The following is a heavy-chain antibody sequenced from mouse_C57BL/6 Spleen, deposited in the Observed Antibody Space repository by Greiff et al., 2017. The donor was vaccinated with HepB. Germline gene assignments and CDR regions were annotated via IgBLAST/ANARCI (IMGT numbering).Heavy chain of an antibody. V-gene: IGHV5-17*01. CDR3: ARMLTGTGYFDY. D-gene: IGHD4-1*01. J-gene: IGHJ2*01. CDR1: GFTFSDYG. CDR2: ISSGSSTI. Sequence: EVQLVESGGGLVKPGGSLKLSCAASGFTFSDYGMHWVRQAPEKGLEWVAYISSGSSTIYYADTVKGRFTISRDNAKNTLFLQMSSLRSEDTAMYYCARMLTGTGYFDYWGQGTTLTVSS.